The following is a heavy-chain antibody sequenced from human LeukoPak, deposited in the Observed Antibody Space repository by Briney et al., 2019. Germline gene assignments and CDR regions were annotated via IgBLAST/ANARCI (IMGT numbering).Heavy chain of an antibody. V-gene: IGHV3-7*01. Sequence: GGSLRLSCAASGFTVNYWMSWARQAPGKGLEWVATMTHDRSDEYYLDSVKGRFTISRDSAKNSIYLQINSLRVEDTSTYYCAKGDLENWGQGTLVTVSS. CDR1: GFTVNYW. CDR3: AKGDLEN. CDR2: MTHDRSDE. J-gene: IGHJ4*02.